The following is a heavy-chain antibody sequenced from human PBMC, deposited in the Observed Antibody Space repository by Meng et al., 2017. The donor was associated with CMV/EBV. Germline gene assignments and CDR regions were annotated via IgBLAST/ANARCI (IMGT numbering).Heavy chain of an antibody. D-gene: IGHD2-15*01. CDR2: INPYNGNT. J-gene: IGHJ4*02. Sequence: ASVKVSCKASGYTFTSYGIIWVRQAPGQGLEWMGWINPYNGNTKYAQKIQDRVTMTTDTSTSTAYMELRNLRSDDTAVYYCARGFCRGGSCSQTEFDYWGQGTLVTVSS. V-gene: IGHV1-18*01. CDR3: ARGFCRGGSCSQTEFDY. CDR1: GYTFTSYG.